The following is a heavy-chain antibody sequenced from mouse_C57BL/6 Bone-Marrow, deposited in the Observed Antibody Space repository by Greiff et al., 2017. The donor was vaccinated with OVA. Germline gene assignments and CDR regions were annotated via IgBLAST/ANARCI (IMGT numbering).Heavy chain of an antibody. V-gene: IGHV1-7*01. CDR2: INPSRGYT. CDR3: ARFGLPDWYFDV. D-gene: IGHD2-10*01. Sequence: QVQLQQSGAELAKPGASVTLSCKASGYTFTSYWMHWVKQRPGQGLEWIGYINPSRGYTKYNQKFKDKATLTADKSSSTAYMQLSSLTYEASAVDYCARFGLPDWYFDVWGTGTTVTVSS. J-gene: IGHJ1*03. CDR1: GYTFTSYW.